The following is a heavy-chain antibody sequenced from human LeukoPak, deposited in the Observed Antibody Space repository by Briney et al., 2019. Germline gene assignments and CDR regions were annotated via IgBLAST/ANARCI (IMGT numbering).Heavy chain of an antibody. J-gene: IGHJ4*02. Sequence: GGSLRLSCAASGFTFSNYGMHWARQAPGKGLEWVTVASFGDGSTRNYADSVKGRFTISRDNSQNTLYLQMNNLRAEDTAVYYCAKSPYYDFWPFDYWGQGTLVTVSS. CDR2: ASFGDGSTR. D-gene: IGHD3-3*01. CDR3: AKSPYYDFWPFDY. V-gene: IGHV3-33*06. CDR1: GFTFSNYG.